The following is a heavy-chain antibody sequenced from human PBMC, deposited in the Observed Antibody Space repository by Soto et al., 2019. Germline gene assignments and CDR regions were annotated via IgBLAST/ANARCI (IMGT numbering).Heavy chain of an antibody. CDR1: GFTFSSYG. V-gene: IGHV3-30*18. CDR2: ISYDGSNK. D-gene: IGHD2-15*01. Sequence: QVQLVESGGGVVQPGRSLRLSCAASGFTFSSYGMHWVRQAPGKGLAWVAVISYDGSNKYYADSVKGRFTISRDNSKNTLYLQMTSLRAEDTAVYYCAKAGCSGGSCYSDYWGQGTLVTVSS. J-gene: IGHJ4*02. CDR3: AKAGCSGGSCYSDY.